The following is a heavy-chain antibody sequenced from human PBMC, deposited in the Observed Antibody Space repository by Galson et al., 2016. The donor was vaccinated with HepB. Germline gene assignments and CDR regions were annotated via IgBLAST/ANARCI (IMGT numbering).Heavy chain of an antibody. Sequence: SLRLSCAVSTVSLNNYEMNWVRLAPGKGLEWISFIGRSGTPTYYADSVKGRFTISRDNAGNSVNLQMNSLRADDTDLYYCVAVRAEYSGAFKRKRRSDPQNDYWGQGTMVTVSS. J-gene: IGHJ4*03. CDR2: IGRSGTPT. CDR1: TVSLNNYE. D-gene: IGHD5-12*01. V-gene: IGHV3-48*03. CDR3: VAVRAEYSGAFKRKRRSDPQNDY.